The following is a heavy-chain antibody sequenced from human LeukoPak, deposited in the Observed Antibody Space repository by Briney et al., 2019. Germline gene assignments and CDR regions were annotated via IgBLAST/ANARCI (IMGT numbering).Heavy chain of an antibody. Sequence: SVKVSCKASGGAFHSYTFTWVRQAPGQGLEWMGRVLPLSNTIDYAQKFQGRVTITADKSTSTAYMELSSLRSGDTAIYYCARERVDFSKQQRALGYAFHIWGQGTMVTVSS. D-gene: IGHD6-13*01. V-gene: IGHV1-69*08. CDR2: VLPLSNTI. J-gene: IGHJ3*02. CDR1: GGAFHSYT. CDR3: ARERVDFSKQQRALGYAFHI.